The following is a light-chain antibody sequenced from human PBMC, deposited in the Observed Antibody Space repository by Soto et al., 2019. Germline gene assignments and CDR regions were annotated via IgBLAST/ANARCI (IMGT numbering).Light chain of an antibody. V-gene: IGKV3-15*01. CDR2: GAS. CDR3: QQYNNWPPVFT. Sequence: ATRSCRASQSVSSNLAWYQQKPGQAPRLLIYGASTRATGIPARFSGSGSGTEFTLTISSLQSEDFAVYYCQQYNNWPPVFTFGPGTKVDIK. CDR1: QSVSSN. J-gene: IGKJ3*01.